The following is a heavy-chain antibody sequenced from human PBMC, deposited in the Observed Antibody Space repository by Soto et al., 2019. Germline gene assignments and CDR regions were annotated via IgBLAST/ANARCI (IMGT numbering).Heavy chain of an antibody. CDR1: GGTFSSYT. J-gene: IGHJ4*02. CDR3: ATGPRREY. V-gene: IGHV1-69*02. CDR2: IIPILGIA. Sequence: SVKVSCKASGGTFSSYTISWVRQAPGQGLEWMGRIIPILGIANYAQKFQGRVTITRDTSASTAYMELSRLRSDDTAVYYCATGPRREYWGQGSLVTVSS.